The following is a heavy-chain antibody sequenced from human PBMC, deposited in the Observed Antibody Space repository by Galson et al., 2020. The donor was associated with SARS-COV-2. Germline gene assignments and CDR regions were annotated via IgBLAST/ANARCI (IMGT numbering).Heavy chain of an antibody. Sequence: GESLQIPCAASGFNFSHWSMAWVRQSPDQGLEWVATINRDGSPAYYVDSVKGRFTISRENAKNSLFLQINSLRAWDTAVYYCEREYYYVVDYWRHGALVTFAS. J-gene: IGHJ4*01. CDR1: GFNFSHWS. V-gene: IGHV3-7*05. CDR2: INRDGSPA. CDR3: EREYYYVVDY. D-gene: IGHD3-10*02.